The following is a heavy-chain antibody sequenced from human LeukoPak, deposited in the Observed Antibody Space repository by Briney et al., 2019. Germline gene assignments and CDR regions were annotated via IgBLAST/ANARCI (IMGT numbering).Heavy chain of an antibody. Sequence: PGGSLRLSCAASGFTVSSKYMTWVRQAPGKGLEWLSVIYSGGDTYYADFVRGRFTISRDNSKNMVFLQMRSLRAEDTAVYYCVRDRSASSDYYALGYWGQGTLVTVSS. V-gene: IGHV3-66*01. CDR2: IYSGGDT. CDR1: GFTVSSKY. D-gene: IGHD3-22*01. CDR3: VRDRSASSDYYALGY. J-gene: IGHJ4*02.